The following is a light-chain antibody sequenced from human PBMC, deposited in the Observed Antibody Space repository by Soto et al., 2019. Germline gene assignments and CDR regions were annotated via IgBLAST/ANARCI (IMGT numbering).Light chain of an antibody. J-gene: IGKJ3*01. CDR2: WAY. CDR1: QSVLYSSNNHNY. CDR3: QQYYTTPFT. Sequence: DIVMTQSPDSLAVSLGERSTINCKYSQSVLYSSNNHNYLAWYQHKPGQPPKLLIYWAYTRESGVPDRFSGSGSGTDFTLTISSLQAEDVAVYYCQQYYTTPFTFGPGTKVDIK. V-gene: IGKV4-1*01.